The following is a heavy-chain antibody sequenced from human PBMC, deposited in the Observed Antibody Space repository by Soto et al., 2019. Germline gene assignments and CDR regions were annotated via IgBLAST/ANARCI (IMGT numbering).Heavy chain of an antibody. D-gene: IGHD3-3*01. J-gene: IGHJ6*03. CDR2: IYYSGST. CDR1: GGSISSSSYY. CDR3: ARGYYDFWSGYYKYYYYYYMDV. V-gene: IGHV4-39*01. Sequence: SETLSLTCTVSGGSISSSSYYWGWIRQPPGKGLEWIGSIYYSGSTYYNPSLKSRVTISVDTSKNQFSLKLSSVTAADTAVYYCARGYYDFWSGYYKYYYYYYMDVWGKGTTVTVS.